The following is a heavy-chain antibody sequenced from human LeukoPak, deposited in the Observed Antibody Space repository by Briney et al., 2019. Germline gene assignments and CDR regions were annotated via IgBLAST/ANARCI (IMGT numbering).Heavy chain of an antibody. CDR3: ARDEEWQISGAFDY. CDR2: INPNSGGT. CDR1: GYTFTGYY. V-gene: IGHV1-2*02. D-gene: IGHD3-3*01. Sequence: VASVKVSCKASGYTFTGYYMHWVRQAPGQGLEWMGWINPNSGGTNYAQKFQGRVTMTRDTSISTAYIELSRLRSDDTAVYYCARDEEWQISGAFDYWGQGTLVTVSS. J-gene: IGHJ4*02.